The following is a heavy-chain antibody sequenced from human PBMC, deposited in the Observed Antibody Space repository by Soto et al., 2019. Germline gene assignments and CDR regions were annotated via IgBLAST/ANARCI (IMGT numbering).Heavy chain of an antibody. V-gene: IGHV3-11*01. CDR2: ISSGASAT. CDR3: ARPRIVGDLYYAMDV. CDR1: GFTFSDYY. Sequence: QVQLVESGGGLVKPGGSLRLSCAASGFTFSDYYMSWIRLAPGKGLEWLSYISSGASATDYADSVKGRFTISRDNAKNSLYLQMNSLRAEDTAVYYCARPRIVGDLYYAMDVWGQGTTVTVSS. J-gene: IGHJ6*02. D-gene: IGHD1-26*01.